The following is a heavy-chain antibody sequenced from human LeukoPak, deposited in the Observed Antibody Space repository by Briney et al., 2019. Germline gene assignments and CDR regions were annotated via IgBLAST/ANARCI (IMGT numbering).Heavy chain of an antibody. Sequence: ASVKVSCKASGYTFTSYYMHWVRQAPGQGLEWMGIINPSGGSTSYAQKFQGRVTMTRDMSTSTVYMELSSLGSEDTAVYYCARPLGGGSGSYLFDYWGQGTLVTVSS. CDR3: ARPLGGGSGSYLFDY. CDR2: INPSGGST. D-gene: IGHD3-10*01. CDR1: GYTFTSYY. J-gene: IGHJ4*02. V-gene: IGHV1-46*01.